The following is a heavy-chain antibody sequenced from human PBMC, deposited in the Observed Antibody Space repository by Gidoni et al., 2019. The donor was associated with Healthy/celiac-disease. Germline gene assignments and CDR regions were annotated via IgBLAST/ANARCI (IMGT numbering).Heavy chain of an antibody. J-gene: IGHJ6*02. CDR2: IIPIFGTA. V-gene: IGHV1-69*01. CDR1: GGTFSSYA. CDR3: ARGGVDYGDSGGYVMDV. D-gene: IGHD4-17*01. Sequence: QVQLVQSGAEVQTPGSSVKVSCKASGGTFSSYAISWVRQAPGQGLEWMGGIIPIFGTANYAQKFQGRVTITADESTSTAYMELSSLRSEDTAVYYCARGGVDYGDSGGYVMDVWGQGTTVTVSS.